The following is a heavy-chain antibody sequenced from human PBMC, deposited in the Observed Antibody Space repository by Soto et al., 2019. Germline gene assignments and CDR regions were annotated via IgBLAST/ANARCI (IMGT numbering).Heavy chain of an antibody. V-gene: IGHV3-21*01. CDR2: ISSSSFSI. CDR1: GFTFSSYS. D-gene: IGHD6-6*01. Sequence: EVQLVESGGGLVKPGGSLRLSCAASGFTFSSYSMNWVRQAPGKGLEWVSSISSSSFSINYADSVKGRFSISRDNAQNSLHLQMNNLRAEDTAVYYCARNESSNIYGMDVWGQGNTVIVSS. J-gene: IGHJ6*02. CDR3: ARNESSNIYGMDV.